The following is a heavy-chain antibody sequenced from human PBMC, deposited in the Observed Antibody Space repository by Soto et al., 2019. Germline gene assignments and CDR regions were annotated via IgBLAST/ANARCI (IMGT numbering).Heavy chain of an antibody. CDR1: GFRFNNYA. Sequence: EVQLLESGGGLVQPGGSLRLSCAASGFRFNNYAMSWVRQAPGKGLEWVSRISGSGGSTHYPDSVKGRFTSSRDNSKYKRNMKMNSLRAEDTAMYYCAKGDCGGDCSLFEYWGKGTLVTVSS. V-gene: IGHV3-23*01. D-gene: IGHD2-21*02. CDR3: AKGDCGGDCSLFEY. CDR2: ISGSGGST. J-gene: IGHJ4*02.